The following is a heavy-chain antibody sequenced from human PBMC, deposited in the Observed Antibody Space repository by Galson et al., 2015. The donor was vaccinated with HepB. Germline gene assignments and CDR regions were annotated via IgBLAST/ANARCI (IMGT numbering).Heavy chain of an antibody. CDR3: ASDGPNSGGWYVH. V-gene: IGHV3-53*01. D-gene: IGHD6-19*01. CDR1: GFTVSSNY. CDR2: IYSGGEI. J-gene: IGHJ5*02. Sequence: SLRLSCAASGFTVSSNYMTWVRQAPGKGLEWVSVIYSGGEIYYADSVKGRFTISRDNSKNTLYLQMNSLKAEDTAVYYCASDGPNSGGWYVHWGQGTLVTVSS.